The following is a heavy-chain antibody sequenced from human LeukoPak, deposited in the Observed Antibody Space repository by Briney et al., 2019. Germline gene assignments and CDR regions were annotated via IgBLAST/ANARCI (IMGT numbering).Heavy chain of an antibody. J-gene: IGHJ5*01. CDR1: GYSISSGYY. Sequence: SGTLSLPCTVSGYSISSGYYWGWLRQPPGKGLEWIGSIYHSGSTYYNPSLKSRVTISVDTSKNQFSLNLSSVTAADTAVYYCARDLMYNYDSSGYYQEGVNWFDSWGQGTLVTVSS. D-gene: IGHD3-22*01. V-gene: IGHV4-38-2*02. CDR2: IYHSGST. CDR3: ARDLMYNYDSSGYYQEGVNWFDS.